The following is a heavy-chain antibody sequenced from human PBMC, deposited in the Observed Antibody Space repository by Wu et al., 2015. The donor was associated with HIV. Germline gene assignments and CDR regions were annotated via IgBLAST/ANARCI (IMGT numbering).Heavy chain of an antibody. CDR1: GYTFTSYY. V-gene: IGHV1-46*01. CDR2: INPSGGST. CDR3: ARGPQDYYGSGSYYNVGVEGY. Sequence: QVQLVQSGAEMKKPGASVKVSCKASGYTFTSYYMHWVRQAPGQGLEWMGIINPSGGSTSYAQKFQGRVTMTRDTSTSTVYMELSSLRSEDTAVYYCARGPQDYYGSGSYYNVGVEGYWGQGTLVTVSS. J-gene: IGHJ4*02. D-gene: IGHD3-10*01.